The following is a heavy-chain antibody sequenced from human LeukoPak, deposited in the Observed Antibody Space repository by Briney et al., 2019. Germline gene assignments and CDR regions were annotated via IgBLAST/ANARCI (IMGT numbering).Heavy chain of an antibody. D-gene: IGHD4-17*01. Sequence: ASVKVSFKASGGTFSSYAISWVRQAPGQGLEWMGGIIPIFGTANYAQKFQGRVTITADESTSTAYMELSSLRSEDTAVYYCARDRRHGDYDEYWGQGTLVTVSS. CDR1: GGTFSSYA. CDR2: IIPIFGTA. V-gene: IGHV1-69*13. J-gene: IGHJ4*02. CDR3: ARDRRHGDYDEY.